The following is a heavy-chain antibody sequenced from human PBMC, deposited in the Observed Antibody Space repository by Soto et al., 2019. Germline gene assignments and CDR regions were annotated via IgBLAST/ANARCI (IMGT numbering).Heavy chain of an antibody. V-gene: IGHV3-30-3*01. D-gene: IGHD3-10*01. J-gene: IGHJ4*02. Sequence: QVQLVESGGGVVQPGRSLRPSCAASGFTFSSYAMHWVRQAPGKGLEWVAVISYDGSNKYYADSVKGRFTISRDNSKNTLYLQMNSLRAEDTAVYYCARDPMGRDYGSGSYYFDYWGQGTLVTVSS. CDR2: ISYDGSNK. CDR1: GFTFSSYA. CDR3: ARDPMGRDYGSGSYYFDY.